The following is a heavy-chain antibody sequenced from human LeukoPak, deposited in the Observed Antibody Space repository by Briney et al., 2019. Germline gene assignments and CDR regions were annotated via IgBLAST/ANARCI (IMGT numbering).Heavy chain of an antibody. Sequence: GASVKVSCKAFGYTFTGYYIHWVRQAPGQGLEWMGGIIPIFGTANYAQKFQGRVTITADESTSTAYMELSSLRSEDTAVYYCARARGSSGYYAYWGQGTLVTVSS. V-gene: IGHV1-69*13. CDR2: IIPIFGTA. CDR1: GYTFTGYY. D-gene: IGHD3-22*01. CDR3: ARARGSSGYYAY. J-gene: IGHJ4*02.